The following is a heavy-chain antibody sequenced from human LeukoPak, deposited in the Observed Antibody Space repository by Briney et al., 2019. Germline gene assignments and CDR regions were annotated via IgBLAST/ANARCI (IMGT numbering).Heavy chain of an antibody. J-gene: IGHJ2*01. CDR2: IYTSGST. CDR1: GGSISSYY. V-gene: IGHV4-4*07. D-gene: IGHD2-2*01. Sequence: SETLSLTCTVSGGSISSYYWSWIRQPAGKGLEWIGRIYTSGSTNYNPSLKSRVTMSVDTSKNQFSLKLSSVTAADTAVYYCARGAVVVPAEVPYWYFDLWGRGTLVTVSS. CDR3: ARGAVVVPAEVPYWYFDL.